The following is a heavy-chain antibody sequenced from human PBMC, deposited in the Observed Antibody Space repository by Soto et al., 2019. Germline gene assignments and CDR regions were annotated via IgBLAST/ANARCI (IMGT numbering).Heavy chain of an antibody. CDR1: GFTFSSYA. D-gene: IGHD6-6*01. CDR2: ISGSGGST. Sequence: GGSLRLSCAASGFTFSSYAMSWVRQAPGKGLEWVSAISGSGGSTYYADSVKGRFTISRDNSKNTLYLQMNSLGAEDTAVYYCIRVSSSVRSYFDYWGQGTLVTVSS. V-gene: IGHV3-23*01. J-gene: IGHJ4*02. CDR3: IRVSSSVRSYFDY.